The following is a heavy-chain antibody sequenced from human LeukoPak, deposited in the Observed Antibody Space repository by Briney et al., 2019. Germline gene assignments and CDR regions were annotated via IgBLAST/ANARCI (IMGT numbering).Heavy chain of an antibody. D-gene: IGHD1-1*01. CDR3: ARGGAVLGTKYNWFDP. Sequence: ASVRVSCKASGYTFTGDYMHWVRQAPGQGLEWMGRINPNSGGTNYAQKFQGRVTMTRDTSIRTGYMELSRLRSDDTAVYYCARGGAVLGTKYNWFDPWGQGTLVTVSS. CDR2: INPNSGGT. V-gene: IGHV1-2*06. J-gene: IGHJ5*02. CDR1: GYTFTGDY.